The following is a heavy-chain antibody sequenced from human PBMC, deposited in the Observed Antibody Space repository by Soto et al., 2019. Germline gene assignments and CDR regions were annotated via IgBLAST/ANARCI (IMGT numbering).Heavy chain of an antibody. V-gene: IGHV4-31*03. D-gene: IGHD3-22*01. J-gene: IGHJ3*02. CDR1: GGSISSGGYY. CDR2: IYYSGST. Sequence: SETLSLTCTVSGGSISSGGYYWSWIRQHPGKGLEWIGYIYYSGSTYYNPSLKSRVTISVDTSKNQFSLKLSSVTAAETAVYYCARETPQQLEEVTDYYDDQDAFDIWGQGTMVTVSS. CDR3: ARETPQQLEEVTDYYDDQDAFDI.